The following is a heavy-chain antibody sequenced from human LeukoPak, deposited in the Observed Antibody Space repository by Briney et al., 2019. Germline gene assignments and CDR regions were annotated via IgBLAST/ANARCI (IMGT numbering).Heavy chain of an antibody. CDR2: IGTAGDT. V-gene: IGHV3-13*01. D-gene: IGHD3-22*01. CDR1: GFTFSSYD. Sequence: GGSLRLSCAASGFTFSSYDMHWVRQATGKGLEWVSAIGTAGDTYYPGSVKGRFTISRENAKNSLYLQMNSLRAGDTAVYYCARGMGYESSGYYYVSPFDYWGQGTLVTVSS. J-gene: IGHJ4*02. CDR3: ARGMGYESSGYYYVSPFDY.